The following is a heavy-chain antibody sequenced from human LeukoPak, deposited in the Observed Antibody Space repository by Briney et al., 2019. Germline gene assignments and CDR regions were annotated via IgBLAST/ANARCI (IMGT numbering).Heavy chain of an antibody. CDR2: MNPNSGNT. CDR1: GYTFTSYD. J-gene: IGHJ6*02. Sequence: ASVKVSCKAAGYTFTSYDINWGRQATGQGLEWMGWMNPNSGNTGYARKFQGRVTMTRNTSISTAYMELSSLRSEDTAVYYCARFIGSYDYYGMDVWGQGTTVTVSS. CDR3: ARFIGSYDYYGMDV. V-gene: IGHV1-8*01. D-gene: IGHD3-16*02.